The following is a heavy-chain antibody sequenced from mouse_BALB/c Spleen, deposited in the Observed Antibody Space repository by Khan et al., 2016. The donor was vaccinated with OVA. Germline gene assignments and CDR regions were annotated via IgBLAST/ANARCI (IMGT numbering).Heavy chain of an antibody. CDR3: TRGEGYYGNPYAIDC. Sequence: EVELVESGGGLVKPGGSLKLSCAASGFTFSSYTMSWVRQTPEKRLEWVATISSGGTYTYYVDSVEGRFTLSGDNAKNTLYLEMTSLKSEDTAIYYCTRGEGYYGNPYAIDCCGQGTSVTVSS. CDR2: ISSGGTYT. J-gene: IGHJ4*01. V-gene: IGHV5-6-4*01. D-gene: IGHD2-1*01. CDR1: GFTFSSYT.